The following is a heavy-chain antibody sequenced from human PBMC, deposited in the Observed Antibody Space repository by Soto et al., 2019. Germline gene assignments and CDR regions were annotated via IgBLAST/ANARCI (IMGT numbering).Heavy chain of an antibody. V-gene: IGHV1-69*01. CDR1: GGTFSSYA. D-gene: IGHD1-7*01. CDR2: IIPIFGTA. J-gene: IGHJ6*02. CDR3: ARVHGTGTTIGLGYYYGMDV. Sequence: QVQLVQSGAEVKKPGSSVKVSCKASGGTFSSYAISWVRQAPGQGLEWMGGIIPIFGTANYAQKFQGRVTITADESTSTVSMVLGSLRSEDTAVYYCARVHGTGTTIGLGYYYGMDVWGQGTTVSVSS.